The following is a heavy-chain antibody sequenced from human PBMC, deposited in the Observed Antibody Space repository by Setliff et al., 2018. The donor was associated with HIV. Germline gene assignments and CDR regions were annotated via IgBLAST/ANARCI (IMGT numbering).Heavy chain of an antibody. V-gene: IGHV3-73*01. CDR2: IRSKANNYAT. J-gene: IGHJ5*02. CDR1: GFSNSA. CDR3: ARSGGDCSGISCYSLWFDP. D-gene: IGHD2-15*01. Sequence: GESLKISCAASGFSNSALHWVRQAPGKGLEWVGRIRSKANNYATEYGASVKGRFIISRDDSKNMAYLQMNSLRTEDTAVYYCARSGGDCSGISCYSLWFDPWGHGTLVTVS.